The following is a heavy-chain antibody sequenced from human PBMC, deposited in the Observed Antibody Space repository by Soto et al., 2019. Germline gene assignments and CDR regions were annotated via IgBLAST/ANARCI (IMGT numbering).Heavy chain of an antibody. CDR3: AKDRPRDY. J-gene: IGHJ4*02. V-gene: IGHV3-23*01. CDR2: ISGGGGST. Sequence: EVQLLESGGGWVQPGGSLRLSCAASGFAFSSFAMSWVRQAPGKGLEWVSGISGGGGSTYDADSVKGRFTISRDNSKNTLYLQMSSLRAEDTAVYYCAKDRPRDYGGQGTLVTVSS. CDR1: GFAFSSFA.